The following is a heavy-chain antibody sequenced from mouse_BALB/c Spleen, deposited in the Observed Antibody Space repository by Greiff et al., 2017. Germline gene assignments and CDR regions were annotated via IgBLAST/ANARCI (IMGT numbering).Heavy chain of an antibody. Sequence: EVMLVESGGGLVQPGGSLRLSCATSGFTFTDYYMSWVRQPPGKALEWLGFIRNKANGYTTEYSASVKGRFTISRDNSQSILYLQMNTLRAEDSATYYCARGYYGSSYGYYYAMDYWGQGTSVTVSS. J-gene: IGHJ4*01. D-gene: IGHD1-1*01. CDR3: ARGYYGSSYGYYYAMDY. V-gene: IGHV7-3*02. CDR1: GFTFTDYY. CDR2: IRNKANGYTT.